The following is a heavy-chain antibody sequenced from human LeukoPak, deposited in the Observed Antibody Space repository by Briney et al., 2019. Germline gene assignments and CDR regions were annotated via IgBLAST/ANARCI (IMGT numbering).Heavy chain of an antibody. CDR3: ARARGGWTYYYYYYGMDV. D-gene: IGHD6-19*01. CDR1: GGSFSGYY. V-gene: IGHV4-34*01. Sequence: PSETLSLTCAVYGGSFSGYYWSWIRQPPGKGLEWIGEINHSGSTNYNPSLKSRVTMSVDTSKNQFSLKLSSVTAADTAVYYCARARGGWTYYYYYYGMDVWGQGTTVTVSS. CDR2: INHSGST. J-gene: IGHJ6*02.